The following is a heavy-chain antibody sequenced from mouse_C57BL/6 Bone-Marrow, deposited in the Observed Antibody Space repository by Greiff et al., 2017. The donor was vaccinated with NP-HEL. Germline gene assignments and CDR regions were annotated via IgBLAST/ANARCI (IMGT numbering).Heavy chain of an antibody. CDR3: ARGLYFDY. CDR2: ISSGGSYT. J-gene: IGHJ2*01. Sequence: DVKLVESGGDLVKPGGSLKLSCAASGFTFSSYGMSWVRQTPDKRLEWVATISSGGSYTYYPDSVKGRFTISRDNAKNTLYLQMSSLKSEDTAMYYCARGLYFDYWGQGTTLTVSS. CDR1: GFTFSSYG. V-gene: IGHV5-6*02.